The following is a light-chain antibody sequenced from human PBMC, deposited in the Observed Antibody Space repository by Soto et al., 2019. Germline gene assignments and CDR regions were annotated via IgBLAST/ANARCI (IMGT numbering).Light chain of an antibody. J-gene: IGKJ1*01. Sequence: DIKMSQSPSSVSASVGDSVTITCRASQGVSDWVAWYQQKPGEAPKLLIYAASSLQSGVPSRFSGSGSGTDFTLTINYLQSEDFATYYCQQYYSYPRAFGQGTMVDI. V-gene: IGKV1-12*01. CDR3: QQYYSYPRA. CDR1: QGVSDW. CDR2: AAS.